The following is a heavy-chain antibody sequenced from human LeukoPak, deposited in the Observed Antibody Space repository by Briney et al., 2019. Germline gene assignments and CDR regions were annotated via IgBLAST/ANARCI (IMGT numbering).Heavy chain of an antibody. D-gene: IGHD3-10*01. Sequence: PGGSLRLSCAASGFTFSSYSMNWVRQAPGKGLEWVSSISSSSSYIYCADSVKGRFTISRDNAKNSLYLQMNSLRAEDTAVYYCARDTMVRGVIISYYYYGMDVWGKGTTVTVSS. CDR3: ARDTMVRGVIISYYYYGMDV. V-gene: IGHV3-21*01. CDR1: GFTFSSYS. J-gene: IGHJ6*04. CDR2: ISSSSSYI.